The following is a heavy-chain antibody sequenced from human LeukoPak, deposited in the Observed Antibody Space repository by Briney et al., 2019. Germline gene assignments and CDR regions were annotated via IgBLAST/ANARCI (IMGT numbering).Heavy chain of an antibody. Sequence: GGSLRLSCAASGFTFSSYWMSWVRQAPGKGLEWVANIKQDGSEKYYVDSVKGRFTISRDNAKNSLYLQMNSLRAEDTAVYYCARSGYSYGLEVYFDYWGQGTLVTVSS. CDR1: GFTFSSYW. CDR3: ARSGYSYGLEVYFDY. D-gene: IGHD5-18*01. CDR2: IKQDGSEK. J-gene: IGHJ4*02. V-gene: IGHV3-7*01.